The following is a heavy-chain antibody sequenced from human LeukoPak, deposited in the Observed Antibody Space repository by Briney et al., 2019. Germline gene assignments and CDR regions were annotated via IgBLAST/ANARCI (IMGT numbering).Heavy chain of an antibody. V-gene: IGHV4-61*02. J-gene: IGHJ6*02. CDR2: IYTSGST. D-gene: IGHD3-10*01. Sequence: SETLSLTCTVSGGSISSSSYYWGWIRQPAGKGLEWIGRIYTSGSTNYNPSLKSRVTMSVDTSKNQFSLKLSSVTAADTAVYYCARDKVTMVRGVPDPYYYYGMDVWGQGTTVTVSS. CDR3: ARDKVTMVRGVPDPYYYYGMDV. CDR1: GGSISSSSYY.